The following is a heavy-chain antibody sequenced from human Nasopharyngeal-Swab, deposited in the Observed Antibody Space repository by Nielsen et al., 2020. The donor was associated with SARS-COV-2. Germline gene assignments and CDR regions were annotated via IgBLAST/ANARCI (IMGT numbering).Heavy chain of an antibody. CDR3: AKGEYCSSTSCYPVSYFDY. J-gene: IGHJ4*02. V-gene: IGHV3-30*18. Sequence: GGSLRLSCAASGFTFSSYGMHWVRQAPGKGLEWVAVISYDGSNKYYADSMKGRFTISRDNSKNTLYLQMNSLRAEDTAVYYCAKGEYCSSTSCYPVSYFDYWGQGTLVTVSS. CDR2: ISYDGSNK. D-gene: IGHD2-2*01. CDR1: GFTFSSYG.